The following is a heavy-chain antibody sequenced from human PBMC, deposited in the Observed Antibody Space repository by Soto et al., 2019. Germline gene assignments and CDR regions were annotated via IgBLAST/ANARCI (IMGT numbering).Heavy chain of an antibody. CDR3: AREDCSSTSCYRNWFDP. CDR1: GGTFSSYT. V-gene: IGHV1-69*08. D-gene: IGHD2-2*01. Sequence: QVQLVQSGAEVKKPGSSVKVSCKASGGTFSSYTISWVRQAPGQGLEWMGRIIPILGIANYAQKFQGRVTITADKSTSTAYIELSSLRSEDKAVYYCAREDCSSTSCYRNWFDPWGQGTLVTVSS. CDR2: IIPILGIA. J-gene: IGHJ5*02.